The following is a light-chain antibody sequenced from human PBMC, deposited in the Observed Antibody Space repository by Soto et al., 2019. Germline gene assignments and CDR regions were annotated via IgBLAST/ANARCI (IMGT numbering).Light chain of an antibody. V-gene: IGLV2-23*02. CDR2: EVS. Sequence: QSALTQPASVSGSPGQSITISCTGTSSDVGSYNLVSWYQQHPGKAPKLMIYEVSKRPSGVSSRFSGSKSGNTASLTISWLQAEDEADYYCCSYAGSSTYVFGTGTKVTVL. CDR1: SSDVGSYNL. J-gene: IGLJ1*01. CDR3: CSYAGSSTYV.